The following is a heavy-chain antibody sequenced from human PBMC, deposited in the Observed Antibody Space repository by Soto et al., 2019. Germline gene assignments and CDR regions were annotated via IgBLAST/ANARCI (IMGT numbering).Heavy chain of an antibody. Sequence: SETLSLTCAVYGGSFSGYYWSWIRQPPGKGLEWIGEINHSGSTNYNPSLKSRVTISVXXXXXXIXLXLXXXTAADTAVHYCACGLRLEELFLLPGDYGGQETEITVSS. J-gene: IGHJ4*02. CDR1: GGSFSGYY. D-gene: IGHD3-16*01. CDR2: INHSGST. V-gene: IGHV4-34*01. CDR3: ACGLRLEELFLLPGDY.